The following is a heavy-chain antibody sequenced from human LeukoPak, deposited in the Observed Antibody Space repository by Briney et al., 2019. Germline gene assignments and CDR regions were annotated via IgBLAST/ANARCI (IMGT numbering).Heavy chain of an antibody. Sequence: ASVKVSCKASGYTFTSYDINWVRQATGQGLEWMGWMNPNSGNTGYAQKFQGRVTITRSTSISTAYMELSSLRSEDTAVYYCARAKNGIPFDYWGQGTLVTVSS. CDR2: MNPNSGNT. CDR3: ARAKNGIPFDY. J-gene: IGHJ4*02. D-gene: IGHD2-21*01. V-gene: IGHV1-8*03. CDR1: GYTFTSYD.